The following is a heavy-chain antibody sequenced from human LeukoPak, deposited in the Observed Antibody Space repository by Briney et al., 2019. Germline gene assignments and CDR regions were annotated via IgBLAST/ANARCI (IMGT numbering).Heavy chain of an antibody. CDR1: GFTFSNYD. V-gene: IGHV3-23*01. Sequence: GGSLRLSCAASGFTFSNYDMSWVRQAPGKGLEWVSAISGSGGSTYYADSVKGRFTISRDNSKNTLYLQMNSLRAEDTAVYYCAKRPHSSSWFYNFFDYWGQGTLVTVSS. J-gene: IGHJ4*02. CDR3: AKRPHSSSWFYNFFDY. D-gene: IGHD6-13*01. CDR2: ISGSGGST.